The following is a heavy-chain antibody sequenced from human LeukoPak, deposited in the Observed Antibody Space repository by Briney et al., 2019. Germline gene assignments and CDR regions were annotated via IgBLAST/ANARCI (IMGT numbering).Heavy chain of an antibody. J-gene: IGHJ3*02. D-gene: IGHD1-26*01. CDR2: ISWNSGSI. Sequence: GGSLRLSCAASGFTFDDYAMHWVRQAPGKGLEWVSGISWNSGSIGYADSVKGRFTISRDNAKNSLCLQMNSLRAEDTALYYCAKGWELLGAFDIWGQGTMVTVSS. CDR3: AKGWELLGAFDI. CDR1: GFTFDDYA. V-gene: IGHV3-9*01.